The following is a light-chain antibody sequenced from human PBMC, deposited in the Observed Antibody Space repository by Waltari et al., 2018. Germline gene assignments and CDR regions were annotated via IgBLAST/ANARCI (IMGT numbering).Light chain of an antibody. CDR3: HHYKNFPWT. J-gene: IGKJ1*01. CDR1: QSISSW. V-gene: IGKV1-5*03. CDR2: KAS. Sequence: DIQMTQSPSTLSAFVGDRVTITCRASQSISSWLAWYQQKPGKAPKVLIYKASTLESGGPSRFSGSGSGTEFTLTISSLQADDFATYYCHHYKNFPWTFGQGTKVEIK.